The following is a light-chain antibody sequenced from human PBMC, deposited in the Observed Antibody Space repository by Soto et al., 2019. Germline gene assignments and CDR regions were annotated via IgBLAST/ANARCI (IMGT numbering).Light chain of an antibody. Sequence: QAVVTQEPSVTVSPGGTVTLTCGSSTGPVTRGHWPYWFQQKPGQAPRTIIYDTTTKASWTPARFSGSLLGGKAALTLSGALPEDEGDYYCLLSYGPPWVFGGGTKVTVL. CDR3: LLSYGPPWV. V-gene: IGLV7-46*01. CDR1: TGPVTRGHW. J-gene: IGLJ3*02. CDR2: DTT.